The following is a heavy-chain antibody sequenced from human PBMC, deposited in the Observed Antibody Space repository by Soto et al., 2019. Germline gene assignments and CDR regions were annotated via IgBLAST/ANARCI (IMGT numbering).Heavy chain of an antibody. CDR3: ARVIAARPSRDDAFDI. D-gene: IGHD6-6*01. Sequence: ASVKVSCKASGYTFTGYYMHWVRQAPGQGLEWMAWINPNSGGTNYAQKFQGRVTMTRDTSISTAYMELSRLRSDDTAVYYCARVIAARPSRDDAFDIWGQGTMVTVSS. J-gene: IGHJ3*02. CDR2: INPNSGGT. CDR1: GYTFTGYY. V-gene: IGHV1-2*02.